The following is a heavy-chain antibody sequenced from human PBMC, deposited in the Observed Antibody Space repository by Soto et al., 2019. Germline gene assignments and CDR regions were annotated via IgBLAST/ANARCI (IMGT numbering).Heavy chain of an antibody. CDR1: GFTFSDYY. CDR3: ALAGYDSNYYAVTPLSAGHF. J-gene: IGHJ4*02. Sequence: QVRLVVSGGCLVKPGGSLRISCAASGFTFSDYYISWIRQAPGKGLEWVSYISSSGSIIYYADSVKGRFTISRDNAKNSLSLQMNSLKAENTAVYYCALAGYDSNYYAVTPLSAGHFWGQGTLVTVSS. CDR2: ISSSGSII. V-gene: IGHV3-11*01. D-gene: IGHD4-4*01.